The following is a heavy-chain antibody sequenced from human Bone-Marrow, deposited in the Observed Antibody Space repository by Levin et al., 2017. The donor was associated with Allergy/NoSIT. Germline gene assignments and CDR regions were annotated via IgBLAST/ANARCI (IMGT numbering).Heavy chain of an antibody. V-gene: IGHV3-21*03. CDR2: ISSTGSYI. Sequence: GGSLRLSCTASGFAFSAYTMNWVRQAPGKGMEWVSYISSTGSYIYYVDSVKGRFTISRDYAKNSLYLDMNSLRVEDTAVYYCARQPVRGGWGLDFHQYAMDVWGQGTTVTVSS. J-gene: IGHJ6*02. D-gene: IGHD3-10*01. CDR1: GFAFSAYT. CDR3: ARQPVRGGWGLDFHQYAMDV.